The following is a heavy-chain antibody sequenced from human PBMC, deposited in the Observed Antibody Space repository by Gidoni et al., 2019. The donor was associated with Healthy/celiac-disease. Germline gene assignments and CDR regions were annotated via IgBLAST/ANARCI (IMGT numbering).Heavy chain of an antibody. Sequence: QVQLVQSGAEVKKPGSSVKVSCKASGGTFSSYAISWVRQAPGQGLEWMVGIIPIFGTANYEQKFQGRVTITADESTSTAYMERSSLRSEDTAVYYCARGKADDYGDLRARYYFDYWGQGTLVTVSS. CDR2: IIPIFGTA. D-gene: IGHD4-17*01. J-gene: IGHJ4*02. V-gene: IGHV1-69*01. CDR1: GGTFSSYA. CDR3: ARGKADDYGDLRARYYFDY.